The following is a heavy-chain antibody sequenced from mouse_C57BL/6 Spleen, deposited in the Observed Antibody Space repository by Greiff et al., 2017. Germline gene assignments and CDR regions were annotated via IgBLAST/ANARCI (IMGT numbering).Heavy chain of an antibody. V-gene: IGHV1-52*01. Sequence: QVQLKQPGAELVRPGSSVKLSCKASGYTFTSYWMHWVKQRPIQGLEWIGNIDPSDSETHYNQKFKDKATLTVDKSSSTAYMQLSSLTSEDSAVYYCARSSGNWFAYWGQGTLVTVSA. CDR2: IDPSDSET. CDR1: GYTFTSYW. D-gene: IGHD1-1*01. J-gene: IGHJ3*01. CDR3: ARSSGNWFAY.